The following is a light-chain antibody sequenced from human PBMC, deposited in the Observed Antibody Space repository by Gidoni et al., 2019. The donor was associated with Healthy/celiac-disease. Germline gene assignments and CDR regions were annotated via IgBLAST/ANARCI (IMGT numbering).Light chain of an antibody. V-gene: IGLV2-11*01. CDR2: DVS. CDR1: SSDVGGYNY. J-gene: IGLJ2*01. CDR3: CSYAGSYTLVV. Sequence: SALTHPRSVSWPPVQSVTISCTGTSSDVGGYNYVSWYQQHPGKAPKLMIYDVSKRPSGVPDRFSGSKSGNTASLTISGLQAEDGADYYCCSYAGSYTLVVFGGGTKLTVL.